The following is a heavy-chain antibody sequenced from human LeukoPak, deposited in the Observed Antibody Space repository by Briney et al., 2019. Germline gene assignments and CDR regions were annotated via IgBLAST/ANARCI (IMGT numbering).Heavy chain of an antibody. CDR3: ARRLRYFDHFDF. D-gene: IGHD3-9*01. V-gene: IGHV3-74*01. CDR1: GFTFSNYW. CDR2: INPDGSTT. Sequence: PGGSLRLSCAASGFTFSNYWMHWVRQDPGKGLVWVSFINPDGSTTNYADSVKGRFTISRDNAKNSLYLQMNSLRAEDTALYYCARRLRYFDHFDFGGQGTLVTVSS. J-gene: IGHJ4*02.